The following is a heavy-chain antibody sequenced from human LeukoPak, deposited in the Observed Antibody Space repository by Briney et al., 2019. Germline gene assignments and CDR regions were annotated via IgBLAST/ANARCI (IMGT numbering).Heavy chain of an antibody. CDR3: AREQFYDSSGYYYGPVDY. V-gene: IGHV6-1*01. J-gene: IGHJ4*02. Sequence: SQTLSLTCAISGDSVSSNSAAWNWIRQSPSSGLEWLGRTYYRSKWYNDYAVSVKSRITINPDTSKNQFSLQLNSVTPEDTAVYYCAREQFYDSSGYYYGPVDYWGQGTLVTVSS. D-gene: IGHD3-22*01. CDR2: TYYRSKWYN. CDR1: GDSVSSNSAA.